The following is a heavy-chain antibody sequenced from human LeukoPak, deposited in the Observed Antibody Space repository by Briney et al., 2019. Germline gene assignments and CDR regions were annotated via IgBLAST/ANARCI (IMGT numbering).Heavy chain of an antibody. V-gene: IGHV3-23*01. CDR2: ISGIDGGT. Sequence: GGSLRLSCAGSEFTIKYAMAWVRQAPGKGLEWVSSISGIDGGTYYAASVKGRFTISRDTSRSTLFLQMNNVRTEDAAVYYCAKEGGYRADLAYWGPGTLVTVSS. J-gene: IGHJ4*02. CDR1: EFTIKYA. CDR3: AKEGGYRADLAY. D-gene: IGHD5-12*01.